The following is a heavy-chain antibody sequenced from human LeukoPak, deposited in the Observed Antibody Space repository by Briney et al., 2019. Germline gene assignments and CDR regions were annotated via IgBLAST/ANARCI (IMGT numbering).Heavy chain of an antibody. J-gene: IGHJ5*02. CDR2: INHSGST. Sequence: SETLSLTCAVYGGSFSGYYWSWIRQPPGKGLEWIGEINHSGSTNYNPSLKSRVTISVDTSKNQFSLKLSSVTAADTAVYYCAKTIFGARGWFDPWGQGTLVTVS. D-gene: IGHD3-3*01. CDR1: GGSFSGYY. V-gene: IGHV4-34*01. CDR3: AKTIFGARGWFDP.